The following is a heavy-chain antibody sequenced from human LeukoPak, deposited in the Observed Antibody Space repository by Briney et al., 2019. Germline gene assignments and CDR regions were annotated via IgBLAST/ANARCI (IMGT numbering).Heavy chain of an antibody. Sequence: PSETLSLTCTVSGGSMSNYYWNWLRQPPGKGLEWIGYIYNFGSASYNPSLKSRVTISVDTSKKQFSLKLTSVTAADMAVYYCARDDDYGDALDIWGQGTMVTVSS. CDR1: GGSMSNYY. D-gene: IGHD4-17*01. V-gene: IGHV4-59*01. CDR2: IYNFGSA. J-gene: IGHJ3*02. CDR3: ARDDDYGDALDI.